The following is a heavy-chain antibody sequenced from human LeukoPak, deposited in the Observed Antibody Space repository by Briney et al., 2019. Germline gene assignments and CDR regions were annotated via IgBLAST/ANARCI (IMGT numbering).Heavy chain of an antibody. D-gene: IGHD5-12*01. CDR1: GGSISSGDYY. V-gene: IGHV4-30-4*08. CDR3: ARGNSGYDFFYVGNFDY. CDR2: IYYSGST. Sequence: PQTLSLTCTVSGGSISSGDYYWSWIRQPPGKGLEWIGYIYYSGSTYYNPSLKSRVTISVDTSKNQFSLKLSSVTAADTAVYYCARGNSGYDFFYVGNFDYWGQGTLVTVSS. J-gene: IGHJ4*02.